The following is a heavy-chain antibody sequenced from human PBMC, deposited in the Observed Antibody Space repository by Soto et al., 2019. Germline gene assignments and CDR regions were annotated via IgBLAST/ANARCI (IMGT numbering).Heavy chain of an antibody. J-gene: IGHJ3*02. D-gene: IGHD1-26*01. CDR1: GFNFDYYA. CDR2: INAGNGNT. Sequence: QVQLVQSGAEMKRTGASVKVSCRTSGFNFDYYALHWVRQAPGHRLEWMGWINAGNGNTKYSEKFKGRVTLSRDSSASTVYIEMSRLRSEDTAMYYCVRDMVGARKAFDIWGQGTMITVSS. CDR3: VRDMVGARKAFDI. V-gene: IGHV1-3*01.